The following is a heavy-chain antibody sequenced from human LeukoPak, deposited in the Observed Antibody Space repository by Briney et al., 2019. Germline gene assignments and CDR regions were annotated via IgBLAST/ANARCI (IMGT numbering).Heavy chain of an antibody. D-gene: IGHD2-21*02. J-gene: IGHJ3*02. CDR3: AYCGGDCYPDAFDI. CDR1: GGSISSSSYY. CDR2: IYYSGST. Sequence: PSETLSLTCTVSGGSISSSSYYWGWIRQPPGKGLEWIGSIYYSGSTYYNPSLKSRITISVDTSKNQFSLKLSSVTAADTAVYYCAYCGGDCYPDAFDIWGQGTMVTVSS. V-gene: IGHV4-39*07.